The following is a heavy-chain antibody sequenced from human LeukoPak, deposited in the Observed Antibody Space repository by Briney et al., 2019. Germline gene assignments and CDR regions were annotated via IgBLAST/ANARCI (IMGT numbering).Heavy chain of an antibody. J-gene: IGHJ4*02. D-gene: IGHD3-22*01. Sequence: GASVKVSCKASGYTFTSYGISWVRQAPGQGLEWMGWISAYNGNTNYAQKLQGRVTMTTDTSTSTAYMELRRLRSDDTAVYYCARTYYDSSGYLYYFDYWGQGTLVTVSS. CDR2: ISAYNGNT. CDR1: GYTFTSYG. V-gene: IGHV1-18*01. CDR3: ARTYYDSSGYLYYFDY.